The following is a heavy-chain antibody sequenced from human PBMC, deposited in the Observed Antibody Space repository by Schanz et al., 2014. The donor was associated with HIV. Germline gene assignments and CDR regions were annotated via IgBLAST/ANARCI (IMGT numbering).Heavy chain of an antibody. Sequence: QVQLVESGGGVVQPGRSLRLSCTASGFTFSSSGMHWVRQAPGKGLEWVAAMWYDESHKGYADSVKGRFSISRDNSKNTLYLQMNTVRAEDTAIYYCARDLGYYGSGSHNWFDSWGQGTLVTVSP. CDR2: MWYDESHK. CDR1: GFTFSSSG. J-gene: IGHJ5*01. CDR3: ARDLGYYGSGSHNWFDS. D-gene: IGHD3-10*01. V-gene: IGHV3-33*01.